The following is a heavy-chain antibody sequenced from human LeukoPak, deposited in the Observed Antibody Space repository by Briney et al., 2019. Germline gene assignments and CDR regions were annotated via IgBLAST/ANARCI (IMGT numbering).Heavy chain of an antibody. V-gene: IGHV1-3*01. CDR2: INAGNGNT. D-gene: IGHD6-19*01. J-gene: IGHJ4*02. Sequence: ASVKVSCKASGYTFTSYAMHWVRQAPGQRLEWMGWINAGNGNTKYSQKFQGRVTITRDTSASTAYMELSSLRSEDTAVYYCARDLIAVAGTLVYWGQGTLVTVSS. CDR3: ARDLIAVAGTLVY. CDR1: GYTFTSYA.